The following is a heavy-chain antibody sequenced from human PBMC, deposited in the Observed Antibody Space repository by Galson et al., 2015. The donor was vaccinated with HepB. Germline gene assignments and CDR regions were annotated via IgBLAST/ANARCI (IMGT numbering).Heavy chain of an antibody. Sequence: SLRLSCAASGFTFSSYGMHWVRQAPGKGLEWVAVIWYDGSNKYYADSVKGRFTISRDNSKNTLYLQMNSLRAEDTAVYYCARDPSGYSSGWSYFDYWGQGTLVTVSS. CDR1: GFTFSSYG. J-gene: IGHJ4*02. CDR2: IWYDGSNK. CDR3: ARDPSGYSSGWSYFDY. D-gene: IGHD6-19*01. V-gene: IGHV3-33*08.